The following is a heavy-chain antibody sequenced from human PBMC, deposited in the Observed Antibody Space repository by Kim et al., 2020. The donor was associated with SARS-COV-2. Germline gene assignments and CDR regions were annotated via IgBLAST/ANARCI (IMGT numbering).Heavy chain of an antibody. J-gene: IGHJ5*02. CDR2: IYYSGST. CDR1: GGSISSYY. Sequence: ETLSLTCTVSGGSISSYYWSWIRQPPGKGLEWIGYIYYSGSTNYNPSLKSRVTISVDTSKNQFSLKLSSVTAADTAVYYCARDRNPTDIVATTSGWFDPWGQGTLVTVSS. D-gene: IGHD5-12*01. CDR3: ARDRNPTDIVATTSGWFDP. V-gene: IGHV4-59*13.